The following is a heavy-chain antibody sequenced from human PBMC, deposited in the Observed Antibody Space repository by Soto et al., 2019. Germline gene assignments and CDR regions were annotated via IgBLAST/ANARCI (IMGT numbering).Heavy chain of an antibody. J-gene: IGHJ6*02. D-gene: IGHD5-12*01. Sequence: PGGSLRLSCAASGFTFSSYWMSWVRQAPGKXLEWVANIKQDGSEKYYVDSVKGRFTISRDNAKNSLYLQMNSLRAEDTAVYYCARWVAYIVATNYYYYGMDVWGQGTTVTVSS. CDR1: GFTFSSYW. CDR2: IKQDGSEK. CDR3: ARWVAYIVATNYYYYGMDV. V-gene: IGHV3-7*01.